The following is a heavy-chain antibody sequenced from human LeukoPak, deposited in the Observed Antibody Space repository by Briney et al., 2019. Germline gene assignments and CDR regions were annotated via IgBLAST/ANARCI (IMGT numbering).Heavy chain of an antibody. CDR1: GFTFSSFA. V-gene: IGHV3-30-3*01. CDR3: ARERDDYYFDY. J-gene: IGHJ4*02. D-gene: IGHD3-3*01. CDR2: ISHDGNNK. Sequence: GGSLRLSCAASGFTFSSFAIHWVRQTPGKGLEWVAAISHDGNNKFYADSFKGRFTISRDDSKNTLYLQMSSLRPDDTAVYYCARERDDYYFDYWGQGTLVTVSS.